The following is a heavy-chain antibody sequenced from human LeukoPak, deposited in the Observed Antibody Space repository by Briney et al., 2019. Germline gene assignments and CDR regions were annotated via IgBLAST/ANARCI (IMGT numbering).Heavy chain of an antibody. V-gene: IGHV3-48*03. D-gene: IGHD6-19*01. CDR3: ARESIAVAGAPFDY. J-gene: IGHJ4*02. CDR1: GFTFSSYE. Sequence: GGSLRLSCAASGFTFSSYEMNWVRQAPGKGLEWVSYVSSGSTIYDADSVKGRFTISRDNAKNSLYLQMNSLRAEDTAVYYCARESIAVAGAPFDYWGQGTLVTVSS. CDR2: VSSGSTI.